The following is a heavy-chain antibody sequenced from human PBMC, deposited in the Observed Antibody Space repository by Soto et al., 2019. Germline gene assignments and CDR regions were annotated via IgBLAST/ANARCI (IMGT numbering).Heavy chain of an antibody. CDR2: IIPIFGTA. D-gene: IGHD5-18*01. J-gene: IGHJ6*02. CDR3: ARGTAMVSGGDYYGMDV. Sequence: QVQLVQSGAEVKKPGSSVKVSCKASGGTFSSYAISWVRQAPVQGLEWMGGIIPIFGTANYAQKFQGRVTITADESTSTAYMELISLRSEDTAVYYCARGTAMVSGGDYYGMDVWGQGTTVTVSS. V-gene: IGHV1-69*01. CDR1: GGTFSSYA.